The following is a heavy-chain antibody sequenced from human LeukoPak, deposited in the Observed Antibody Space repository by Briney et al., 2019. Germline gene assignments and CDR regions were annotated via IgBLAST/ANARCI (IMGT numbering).Heavy chain of an antibody. CDR3: ARDIVRFRFMTLFGRKRNDAFDI. CDR1: GFTFSSYS. J-gene: IGHJ3*02. D-gene: IGHD3-10*02. CDR2: ISSSSSYI. Sequence: PGGSLRLSCAASGFTFSSYSMNWVRQAPGKGLEWVSSISSSSSYIYYADSVKGRFTISRDNSKNTLYLQMNSLRAEDTAVYYCARDIVRFRFMTLFGRKRNDAFDIWGQGTMVTVSS. V-gene: IGHV3-21*01.